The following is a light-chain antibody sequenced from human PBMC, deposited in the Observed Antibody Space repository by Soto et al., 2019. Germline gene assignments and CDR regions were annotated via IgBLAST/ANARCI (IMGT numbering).Light chain of an antibody. CDR1: QGISNY. J-gene: IGKJ4*01. CDR3: QKYTNVPA. Sequence: DIQMTQSPSSLSASVGDRVTITCRASQGISNYLAWYQQIPGKVPKLLISDASTLQSGVPSRFSGSGSGTDFTLTISSLQHEDVATSYCQKYTNVPAFGGGPKVEIK. CDR2: DAS. V-gene: IGKV1-27*01.